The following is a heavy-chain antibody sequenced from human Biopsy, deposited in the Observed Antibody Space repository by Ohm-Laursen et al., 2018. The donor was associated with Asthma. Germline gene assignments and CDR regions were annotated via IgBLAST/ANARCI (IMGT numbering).Heavy chain of an antibody. CDR1: GYTFNSAG. V-gene: IGHV1-18*01. CDR3: ARAVDYSHYYGIDV. D-gene: IGHD3-10*01. Sequence: ASVTVSCKTSGYTFNSAGITWVRQAPGQGLEWMGWISVYNGNTKDAQKLQDRVTMITDTSTSTAYMELRSLRPDDTAVYFCARAVDYSHYYGIDVWGQGTTVTVS. CDR2: ISVYNGNT. J-gene: IGHJ6*02.